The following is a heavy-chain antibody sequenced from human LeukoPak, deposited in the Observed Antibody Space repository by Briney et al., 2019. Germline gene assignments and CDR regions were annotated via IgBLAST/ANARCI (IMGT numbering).Heavy chain of an antibody. J-gene: IGHJ6*02. V-gene: IGHV3-74*01. CDR1: GFTFSTYW. CDR2: INSDGSST. Sequence: GGSLRLSCGASGFTFSTYWMHWVRQAPGKGLVWVSRINSDGSSTTYADSVKGRFTISRDNSKNTLYLQMNSLRAEDTAVFYCAKGLVRSGPYGMDVWGQGTTVTVSS. D-gene: IGHD2-2*01. CDR3: AKGLVRSGPYGMDV.